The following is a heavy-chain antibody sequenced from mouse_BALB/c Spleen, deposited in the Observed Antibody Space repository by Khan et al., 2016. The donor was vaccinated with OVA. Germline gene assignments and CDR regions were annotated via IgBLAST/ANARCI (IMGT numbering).Heavy chain of an antibody. Sequence: EVKLLESGPGLVKPSQTVSLTCTVTGISITSGNYRWSWIRQFPGNKLEWIGNIYYSGTVTSNPSLTCRTTITRDTSKTQFFLEMNSLTAEDTATSYCAPDYGSLYWFFDVWGAGTTVTVSS. V-gene: IGHV3-5*02. J-gene: IGHJ1*01. D-gene: IGHD1-1*01. CDR2: IYYSGTV. CDR3: APDYGSLYWFFDV. CDR1: GISITSGNYR.